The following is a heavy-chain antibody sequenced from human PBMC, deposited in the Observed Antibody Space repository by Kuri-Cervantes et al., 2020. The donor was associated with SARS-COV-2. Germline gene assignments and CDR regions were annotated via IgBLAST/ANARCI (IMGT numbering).Heavy chain of an antibody. CDR1: GGSFSGYY. V-gene: IGHV4-34*01. Sequence: GSLRLSCAAYGGSFSGYYWSWFRQPPGKGLEWISEINHRGSTNYNPSLKSRVTISVDTSKNHFSLMLGSVTAADTAVYYCARAGKSNRVTGPKYQLLNNWFDPWGQGTRVTVSS. CDR3: ARAGKSNRVTGPKYQLLNNWFDP. CDR2: INHRGST. D-gene: IGHD2-2*01. J-gene: IGHJ5*02.